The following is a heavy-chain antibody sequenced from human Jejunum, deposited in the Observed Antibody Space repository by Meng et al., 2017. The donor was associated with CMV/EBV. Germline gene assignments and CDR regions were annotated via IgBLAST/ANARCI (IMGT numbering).Heavy chain of an antibody. CDR1: GFTFSIYA. V-gene: IGHV3-23*01. CDR3: AKLTGTKVWSFDY. J-gene: IGHJ4*02. Sequence: EVQLLESXXGXAXXGGXLRRSCAASGFTFSIYAMSWVRQAPGKGLEWVSTVFKNGDTTHYTDSVKGRFTISRDNSKNTLYLQMNTLRAEDTAVYYCAKLTGTKVWSFDYWGQGTLVTVSS. CDR2: VFKNGDTT. D-gene: IGHD3-9*01.